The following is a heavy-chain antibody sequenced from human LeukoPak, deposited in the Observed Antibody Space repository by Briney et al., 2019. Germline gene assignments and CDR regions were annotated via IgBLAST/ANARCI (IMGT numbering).Heavy chain of an antibody. Sequence: GGSLRLSCAASGFTFSSYGMGWVRQAPGKGLEWVSAMSGSGSSTYYADSVKGRFTISRDSSKNTVSLQMSSLRAEDTAVYYCAKSLRYRYGDCLEDWGQGTLVTVSS. V-gene: IGHV3-23*01. CDR2: MSGSGSST. J-gene: IGHJ4*02. CDR1: GFTFSSYG. D-gene: IGHD2-21*02. CDR3: AKSLRYRYGDCLED.